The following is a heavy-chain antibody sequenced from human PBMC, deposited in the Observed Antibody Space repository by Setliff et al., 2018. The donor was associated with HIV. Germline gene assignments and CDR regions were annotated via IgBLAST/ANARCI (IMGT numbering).Heavy chain of an antibody. V-gene: IGHV1-8*03. Sequence: ASVKVSCKASAYPFTTYDITWVRQATGQGLEWMGWMDPNSGNTGYAQKFQGRVTIIADASTNTVNMELSSLRSDDTAVYYCARGPPIVVVPAALLTFDYWGQGTLVTVSS. CDR3: ARGPPIVVVPAALLTFDY. CDR1: AYPFTTYD. J-gene: IGHJ4*02. CDR2: MDPNSGNT. D-gene: IGHD2-2*01.